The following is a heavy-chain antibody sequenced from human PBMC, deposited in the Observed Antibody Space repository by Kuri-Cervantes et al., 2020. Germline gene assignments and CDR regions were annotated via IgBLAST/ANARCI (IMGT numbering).Heavy chain of an antibody. D-gene: IGHD3-10*01. J-gene: IGHJ4*02. Sequence: SETLSLTCTVSGGSISSGDYYWSWIRQPPGKGLGWIGYIYYSGSTYYNPSLKSRVTISVDTSKNQFSLKLSSVTAADTAVYYCARAQGSGSYSFDYWDQGTLVTVSS. CDR3: ARAQGSGSYSFDY. CDR1: GGSISSGDYY. CDR2: IYYSGST. V-gene: IGHV4-30-4*01.